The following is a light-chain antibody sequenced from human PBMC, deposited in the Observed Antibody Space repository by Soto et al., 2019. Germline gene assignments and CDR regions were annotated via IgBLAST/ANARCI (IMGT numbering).Light chain of an antibody. CDR3: AAWDDSLNGYV. CDR1: SSNIGNNA. Sequence: QSVLTQPPSVSEAPRQRVTISCSGSSSNIGNNAVKWYQHLPGKAPKLLIDYDDLLQSGVSDHFSGYKSGTSASLAIRGVQSEDEADYYCAAWDDSLNGYVFGTGTKLTVL. J-gene: IGLJ1*01. V-gene: IGLV1-36*01. CDR2: YDD.